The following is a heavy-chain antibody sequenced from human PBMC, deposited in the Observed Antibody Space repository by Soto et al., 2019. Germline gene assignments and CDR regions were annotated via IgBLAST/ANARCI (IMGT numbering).Heavy chain of an antibody. V-gene: IGHV4-34*01. D-gene: IGHD6-13*01. CDR1: GGSFSGYY. Sequence: PSETLSLTCAVYGGSFSGYYWSWIRQPPGKGLEWIGEINHSGSTNYNPSLKSRLTISVGRSKNQFTLQLTSVTVADTSVYDCATSYGNAWYTYWGQGTQVTVSS. CDR2: INHSGST. CDR3: ATSYGNAWYTY. J-gene: IGHJ4*02.